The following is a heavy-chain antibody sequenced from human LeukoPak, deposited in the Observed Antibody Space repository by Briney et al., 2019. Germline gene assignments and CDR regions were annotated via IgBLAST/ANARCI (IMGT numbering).Heavy chain of an antibody. CDR2: IYTSGST. CDR1: GGSISSGSYY. J-gene: IGHJ4*02. Sequence: PSETLSLTCTVSGGSISSGSYYWSWIRQPAGKGLEWIGRIYTSGSTNYNPSLKSRVTISVDTSKNQFSLKLSSVTAADTAVYYCARDHPGGGRGSSSWGQGTLVTVSS. D-gene: IGHD3-16*01. CDR3: ARDHPGGGRGSSS. V-gene: IGHV4-61*02.